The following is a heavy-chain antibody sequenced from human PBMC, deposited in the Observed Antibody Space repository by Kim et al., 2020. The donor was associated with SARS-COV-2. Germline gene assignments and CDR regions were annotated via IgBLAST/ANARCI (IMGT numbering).Heavy chain of an antibody. Sequence: SETLSLTCTVSGGSISSSSYYWGWIRQPPGKGLEWIGSIYYSGSTYYNPSLKSRVTISVDTSKNQFSLKLSSVTAADTAVYYCARGWLSGWYRHLDYWGQGTLVTVSS. CDR1: GGSISSSSYY. CDR3: ARGWLSGWYRHLDY. CDR2: IYYSGST. D-gene: IGHD6-19*01. V-gene: IGHV4-39*07. J-gene: IGHJ4*02.